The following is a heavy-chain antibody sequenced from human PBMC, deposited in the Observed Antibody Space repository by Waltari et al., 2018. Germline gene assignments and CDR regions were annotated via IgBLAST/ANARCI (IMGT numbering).Heavy chain of an antibody. V-gene: IGHV3-9*01. CDR2: ISWNSGSI. CDR3: AKEFARGAFDI. D-gene: IGHD3-10*01. CDR1: GFPFDDYA. Sequence: EVQLVESGGGLVQPGRSLRLSCAASGFPFDDYAMHWFRQAPGKGLEWVSGISWNSGSIGYADSVKGRVTISRDNAKNSLYLQMNSLRAEDTALYYCAKEFARGAFDIWGQGTMVTVSS. J-gene: IGHJ3*02.